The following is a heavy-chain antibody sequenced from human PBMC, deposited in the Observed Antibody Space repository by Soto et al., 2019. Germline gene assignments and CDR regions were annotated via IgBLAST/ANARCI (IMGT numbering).Heavy chain of an antibody. CDR2: IYGGGNGP. CDR1: GFTFSDFA. D-gene: IGHD2-2*03. J-gene: IGHJ4*02. V-gene: IGHV3-23*01. CDR3: AKVEGMDPWAYSFDY. Sequence: EVQVLESGGGLVQPGGSLRLSCAATGFTFSDFAMSWVRQAPGKGLEWVSRIYGGGNGPHYADSVKGRVTISRDNSKSTLYLQMNSLRAEDTAVYYCAKVEGMDPWAYSFDYWGQGTLVTVST.